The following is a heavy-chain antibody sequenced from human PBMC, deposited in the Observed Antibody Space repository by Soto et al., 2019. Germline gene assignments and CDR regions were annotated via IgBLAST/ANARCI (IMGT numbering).Heavy chain of an antibody. V-gene: IGHV4-31*03. J-gene: IGHJ4*02. CDR2: IYYSGST. D-gene: IGHD4-17*01. CDR1: GGSISSGGYY. Sequence: SETLSLTCTVSGGSISSGGYYWSWIRQHPGKGLEWIGYIYYSGSTYYNPSLKSRVTISVDTSKNQFSLKLSSVTAADTAVYYCARDGAPYGGAGLFDYWGQGTLVTVS. CDR3: ARDGAPYGGAGLFDY.